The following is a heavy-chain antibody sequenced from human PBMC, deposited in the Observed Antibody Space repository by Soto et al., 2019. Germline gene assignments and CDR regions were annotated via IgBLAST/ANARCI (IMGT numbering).Heavy chain of an antibody. J-gene: IGHJ4*02. Sequence: SSVKVSCKTSGYTFTDFGVSWVRQAPGQGLEWMGWISAYNGNTDYAQKFQARVTMTKDTSTSTAYMELRSLRSDDTAMYYCARDRSLSAYCGQG. CDR3: ARDRSLSAY. V-gene: IGHV1-18*01. CDR2: ISAYNGNT. D-gene: IGHD3-16*01. CDR1: GYTFTDFG.